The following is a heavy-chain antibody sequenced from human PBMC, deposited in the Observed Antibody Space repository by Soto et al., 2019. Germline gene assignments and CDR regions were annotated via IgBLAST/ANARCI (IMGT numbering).Heavy chain of an antibody. J-gene: IGHJ6*02. CDR2: INPSGGST. Sequence: ASMKVSCKASGYTFTSYYMHWGRQAPGQGLEWMGIINPSGGSTSYAQKFQGRVTMTRDTSTSTVYMELSSLRSEDTAVYYCARESRDGYNFCGMDVWGQGTTVTVSS. CDR1: GYTFTSYY. CDR3: ARESRDGYNFCGMDV. V-gene: IGHV1-46*01. D-gene: IGHD3-3*01.